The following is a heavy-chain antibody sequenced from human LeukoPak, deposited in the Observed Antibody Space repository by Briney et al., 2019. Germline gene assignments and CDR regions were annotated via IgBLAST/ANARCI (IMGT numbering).Heavy chain of an antibody. CDR1: GGSISSSGPY. CDR2: IYYSGNT. V-gene: IGHV4-39*07. D-gene: IGHD7-27*01. Sequence: SETLSLTCTVSGGSISSSGPYWGWIRQPPGKGLEWIVSIYYSGNTYYNPSLKSRVTISVDTSKNQFSLILNFVTAADTAVYYCAKEQTGEKSFDYWGQGTLVTVSS. J-gene: IGHJ4*02. CDR3: AKEQTGEKSFDY.